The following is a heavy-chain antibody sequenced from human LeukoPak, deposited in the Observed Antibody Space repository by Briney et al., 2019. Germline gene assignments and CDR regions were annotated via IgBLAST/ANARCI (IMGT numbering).Heavy chain of an antibody. CDR1: GGSISSYY. J-gene: IGHJ4*02. CDR2: IYYSGTT. Sequence: KLSETLSLTCTVSGGSISSYYWSWIRQPPGKGLEWIGYIYYSGTTNYNPSLKSRVTILVDTSKNQFSLNLSSVTAADTAVYYCARRGIAAAGYDYWGQGTLVTVPS. CDR3: ARRGIAAAGYDY. D-gene: IGHD6-13*01. V-gene: IGHV4-59*08.